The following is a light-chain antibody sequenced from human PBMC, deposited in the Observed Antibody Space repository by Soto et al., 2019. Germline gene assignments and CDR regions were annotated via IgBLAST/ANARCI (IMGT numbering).Light chain of an antibody. CDR2: EVT. Sequence: QSALTQPASVSGSPGQSITISCTGTSSDVGSYDLVSWYQQHPGKAPRLIIYEVTKRPSGVSNRFSGSKSGSTASLTFSGLQAEDEADYFCCSYAGVSTFVFGTGTKVTRP. CDR1: SSDVGSYDL. CDR3: CSYAGVSTFV. J-gene: IGLJ1*01. V-gene: IGLV2-23*02.